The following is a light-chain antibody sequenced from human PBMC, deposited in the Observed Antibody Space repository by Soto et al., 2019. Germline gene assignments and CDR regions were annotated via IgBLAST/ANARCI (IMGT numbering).Light chain of an antibody. Sequence: IQMPQSPSSLSASVEDRVIITCRASQSISNHLNWYQQKPGKAPKLLIFAASSLQSGVPSRFSGSRPGPDFTLTISSLQPEDFATYYCQQSYSSPPTFGQGTKVAIK. V-gene: IGKV1-39*01. CDR2: AAS. CDR3: QQSYSSPPT. J-gene: IGKJ1*01. CDR1: QSISNH.